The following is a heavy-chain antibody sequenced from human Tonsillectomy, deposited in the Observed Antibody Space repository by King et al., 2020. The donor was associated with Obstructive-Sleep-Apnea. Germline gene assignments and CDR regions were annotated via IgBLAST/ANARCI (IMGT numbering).Heavy chain of an antibody. V-gene: IGHV3-30*02. CDR2: IRYDGSNK. D-gene: IGHD4-23*01. J-gene: IGHJ4*02. CDR3: AKGTTVVTLYIDY. Sequence: VQLVESGGGVVQPGGSLRLSCAASGFTFSSYGMHWVRQAPGKGLEWVAFIRYDGSNKYYADSVKGRFTISRDNSKNTLYLQMNSLRAEDTAVYYCAKGTTVVTLYIDYWGQGTLVTVSS. CDR1: GFTFSSYG.